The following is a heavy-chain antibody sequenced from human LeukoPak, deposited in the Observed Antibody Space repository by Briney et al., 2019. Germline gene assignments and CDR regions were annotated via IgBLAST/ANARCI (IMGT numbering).Heavy chain of an antibody. D-gene: IGHD2-2*02. CDR3: ARVDCSSTSCYTAAFDY. V-gene: IGHV1-18*01. Sequence: GASVKVSCKASGYTFTSYGISWVRQAPGQGLEWMGWISAYNGNTNYAQKLQGRVTMTTDTSTSTAYMELRSLRSDDTAVYYCARVDCSSTSCYTAAFDYWGQGTLVTVSS. CDR1: GYTFTSYG. J-gene: IGHJ4*02. CDR2: ISAYNGNT.